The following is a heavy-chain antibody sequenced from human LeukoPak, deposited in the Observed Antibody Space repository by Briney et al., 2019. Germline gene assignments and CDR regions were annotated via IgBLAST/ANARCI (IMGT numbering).Heavy chain of an antibody. CDR1: GFTFSGYG. CDR2: ISYDGHNE. V-gene: IGHV3-30*18. Sequence: GGSLRLSCAASGFTFSGYGMHWVRQAPGKGLEWVAVISYDGHNEYYGDSVKGRFTISRDNSKNTVSLQMDSLRAEDTGIYYCAKGVGYGGMDVWGQGTTVTVSS. D-gene: IGHD5-12*01. CDR3: AKGVGYGGMDV. J-gene: IGHJ6*02.